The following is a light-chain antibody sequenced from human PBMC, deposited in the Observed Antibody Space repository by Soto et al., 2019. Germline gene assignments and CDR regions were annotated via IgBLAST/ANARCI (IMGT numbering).Light chain of an antibody. V-gene: IGKV3-20*01. Sequence: EIVLTQSPGSLSLSPGERATLSCRASQSVSSSYLAWYQQKPGQAPRLRIYGASSRATGIPDRFSGSGSGTDFTLTISGLEPEDFAVYYCQQYGSSPSFGPGTKVDIK. CDR2: GAS. CDR1: QSVSSSY. CDR3: QQYGSSPS. J-gene: IGKJ3*01.